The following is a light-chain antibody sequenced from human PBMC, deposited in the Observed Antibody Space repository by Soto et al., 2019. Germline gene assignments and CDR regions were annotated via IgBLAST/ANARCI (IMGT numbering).Light chain of an antibody. CDR3: QAWDSSTVV. J-gene: IGLJ2*01. Sequence: SYELTQPPSVSVSPGQTASITCSGDKLGDKYACWYQQKPGQFPVLVIYQDSKRPSGIPERFSGSNSGNTATLTIGGTQAMDEADYYCQAWDSSTVVFGGGTKVTVL. CDR1: KLGDKY. V-gene: IGLV3-1*01. CDR2: QDS.